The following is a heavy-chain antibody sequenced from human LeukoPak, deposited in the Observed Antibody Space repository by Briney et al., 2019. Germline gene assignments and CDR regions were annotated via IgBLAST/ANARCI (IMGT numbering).Heavy chain of an antibody. CDR3: ARVGGYYCGGDCSEQFDY. Sequence: PGGSLRLSCAASGFTFSSYAMHWVRQAPGQGLEWMGRINPNSGGTNYAQKFQGRVTMTRDTSISTAYMELSRLRSDDTAVYYCARVGGYYCGGDCSEQFDYWGQGTLVTVSS. J-gene: IGHJ4*02. D-gene: IGHD2-21*02. CDR1: GFTFSSYA. CDR2: INPNSGGT. V-gene: IGHV1-2*06.